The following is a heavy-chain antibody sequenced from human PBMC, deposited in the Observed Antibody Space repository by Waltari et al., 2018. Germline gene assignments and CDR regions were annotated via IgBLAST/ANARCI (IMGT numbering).Heavy chain of an antibody. V-gene: IGHV1-2*02. D-gene: IGHD3-16*01. CDR2: IKPKIADT. CDR3: ARGPSHGGFDY. Sequence: QVQVVQSGAEAHKPGASVCVSCRASGSTFTDYYLHRLRRAPGQGLEWRGWIKPKIADTRSAQSFQGGVTMTRDTSINTVYMELRSLGSGDTAVYYCARGPSHGGFDYWGQGTLVTVSS. CDR1: GSTFTDYY. J-gene: IGHJ4*02.